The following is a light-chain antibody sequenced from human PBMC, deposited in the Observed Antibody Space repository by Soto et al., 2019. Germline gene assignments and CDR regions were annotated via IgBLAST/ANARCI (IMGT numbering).Light chain of an antibody. CDR3: QQTYTTPET. Sequence: IQLTQSPSSLSASVGDRVTITCRASQGISRYLNWYQQKPGKAPKVLIYVASSLQSGVPSRFSGSGAGTDFTLTISSLQPEDFATYSCQQTYTTPETFGQGTKVDIK. CDR1: QGISRY. CDR2: VAS. V-gene: IGKV1-39*01. J-gene: IGKJ1*01.